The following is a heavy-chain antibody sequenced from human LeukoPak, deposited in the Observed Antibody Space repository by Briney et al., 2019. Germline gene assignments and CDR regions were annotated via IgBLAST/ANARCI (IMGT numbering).Heavy chain of an antibody. J-gene: IGHJ3*02. CDR3: ATSTEGDFWSGSYAFDI. Sequence: ASVKVSCKASGYTFTGYCMHWVRQAPGQGLERMGWINPNSGGTNYAQKFQGRVTMTRDTSISTAYMELSRLRSDDTAVYYCATSTEGDFWSGSYAFDIWGQGTMVTVSS. CDR2: INPNSGGT. D-gene: IGHD3-3*01. V-gene: IGHV1-2*02. CDR1: GYTFTGYC.